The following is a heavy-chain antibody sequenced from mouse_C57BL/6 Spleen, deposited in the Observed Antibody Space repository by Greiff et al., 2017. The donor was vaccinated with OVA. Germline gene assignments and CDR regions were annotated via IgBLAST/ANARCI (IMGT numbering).Heavy chain of an antibody. CDR1: GFNIKDYY. D-gene: IGHD1-1*01. J-gene: IGHJ2*01. Sequence: VQLQQSGAELVRPGASVKLSCTASGFNIKDYYMHWVKQRPEQGLEWIGRIDPEDGDTEYAPKFQGKATMTADTSSNTAYLQLSSLTSEDTAVYYCTTGDYYGSSYEGYWGQGTTLTVSS. CDR3: TTGDYYGSSYEGY. V-gene: IGHV14-1*01. CDR2: IDPEDGDT.